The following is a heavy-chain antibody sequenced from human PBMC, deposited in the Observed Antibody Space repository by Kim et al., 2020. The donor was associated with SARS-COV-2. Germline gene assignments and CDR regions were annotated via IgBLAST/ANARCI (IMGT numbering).Heavy chain of an antibody. D-gene: IGHD6-13*01. V-gene: IGHV3-72*01. J-gene: IGHJ4*02. Sequence: GGSLRLSCAASGFTFSDHYMDWVRQAPGKGLEWVGRSRNKANSYTTEYAASVKGRFTISRDDSKNSLYLQMNSLKTEDTAVYYCARVRGSSWDRSYFDYWGQGTLVTVSS. CDR3: ARVRGSSWDRSYFDY. CDR2: SRNKANSYTT. CDR1: GFTFSDHY.